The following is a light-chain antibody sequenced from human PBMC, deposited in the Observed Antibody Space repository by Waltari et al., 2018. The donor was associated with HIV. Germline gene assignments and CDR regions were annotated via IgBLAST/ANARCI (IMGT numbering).Light chain of an antibody. CDR2: GAS. V-gene: IGKV1-39*01. J-gene: IGKJ3*01. Sequence: DIQMTQSPSSLSASVGDRVSITCRAGQNIHTFLNWYQQQPGSAPKLPIFGASRLPSGVPSRFSGSGSETDFTLTIDNLQVEDFATYYCLQTDSMPLTFGPGTKVD. CDR3: LQTDSMPLT. CDR1: QNIHTF.